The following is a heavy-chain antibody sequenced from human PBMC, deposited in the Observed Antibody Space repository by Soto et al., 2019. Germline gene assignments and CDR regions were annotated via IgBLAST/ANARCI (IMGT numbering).Heavy chain of an antibody. CDR1: GYTFTSYA. CDR2: INGGNGDT. V-gene: IGHV1-3*01. Sequence: QVQLVQSGAEVKKPGASVRISCRTSGYTFTSYAITWLRHAPGQRLEWMGWINGGNGDTKYSQKFQDRLPITRDTSATTVSLGLSSLTSEDTAIYYCARGPLSLYSADFRWGQGTLVTVSS. CDR3: ARGPLSLYSADFR. J-gene: IGHJ4*02. D-gene: IGHD1-26*01.